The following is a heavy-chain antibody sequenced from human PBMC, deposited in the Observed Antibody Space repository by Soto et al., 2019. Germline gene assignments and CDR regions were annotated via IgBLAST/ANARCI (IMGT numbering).Heavy chain of an antibody. CDR2: IYYSGST. Sequence: QLQLQESGPGLVKPSETLSLTCTVSGGSISSSSYYWGWIRQPPGKGLEWIGSIYYSGSTYYNPSLKSRVTISVDTSKNQFSLKLSSVTAADTAVYYCARRGLDFWSGYPVHYFDYWGQGTLVTVSS. CDR1: GGSISSSSYY. CDR3: ARRGLDFWSGYPVHYFDY. V-gene: IGHV4-39*01. D-gene: IGHD3-3*01. J-gene: IGHJ4*02.